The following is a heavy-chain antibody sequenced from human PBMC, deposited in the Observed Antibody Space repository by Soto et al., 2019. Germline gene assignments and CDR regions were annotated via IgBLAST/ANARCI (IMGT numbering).Heavy chain of an antibody. J-gene: IGHJ4*02. CDR2: IIPLYGTV. D-gene: IGHD3-16*02. V-gene: IGHV1-69*06. CDR1: GGTFNSYG. CDR3: ARVRVIRGVIPSHFGI. Sequence: WASVKVSCKASGGTFNSYGISWVRQAPGQGLDWMGVIIPLYGTVNYAQKFQGRVSITADKSTSTAYMDLNSLRSDDTAVYYCARVRVIRGVIPSHFGIWGQGTQVTVSS.